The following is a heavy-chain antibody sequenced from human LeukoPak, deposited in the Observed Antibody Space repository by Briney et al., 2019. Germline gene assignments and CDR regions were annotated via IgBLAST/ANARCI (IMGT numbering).Heavy chain of an antibody. CDR2: ISPDGSGK. CDR1: GFAFSSYW. Sequence: GGSLRLSCVASGFAFSSYWMSWVRQAPGRGLELVANISPDGSGKYCVDSVKGRFAISRDNAKRSLYLQMNSLGAEDTAVYYCANQAYSQFDYWGQGTLVTVSS. D-gene: IGHD4-11*01. V-gene: IGHV3-7*01. J-gene: IGHJ4*02. CDR3: ANQAYSQFDY.